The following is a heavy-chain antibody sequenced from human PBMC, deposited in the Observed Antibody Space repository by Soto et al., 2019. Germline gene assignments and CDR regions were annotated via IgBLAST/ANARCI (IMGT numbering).Heavy chain of an antibody. V-gene: IGHV4-30-4*01. CDR3: ARVEGYYYYGMDV. Sequence: PSETLSLTCTVSGGSIRSGDYYWSWIRQPPGKGLEWIGYIYHSGSTYYNPSLKSRVTISVDTSKNQFSLKLSSVTAADTAVYYCARVEGYYYYGMDVWGQGTTVTVSS. J-gene: IGHJ6*02. CDR1: GGSIRSGDYY. CDR2: IYHSGST.